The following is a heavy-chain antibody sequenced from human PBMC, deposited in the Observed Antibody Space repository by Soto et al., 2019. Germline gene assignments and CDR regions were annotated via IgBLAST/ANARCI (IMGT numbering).Heavy chain of an antibody. J-gene: IGHJ4*02. CDR1: GYTFTSYA. CDR2: INAGNGNT. V-gene: IGHV1-3*01. CDR3: ARVGLQLRKFDY. D-gene: IGHD2-2*01. Sequence: GASVKVSCKASGYTFTSYAMHWVRQAPGQRLEWMGWINAGNGNTKYSQKFQGRVTITRDTSASTAYMGLSSLRSEDTAVYYCARVGLQLRKFDYWGQGTLVTVSS.